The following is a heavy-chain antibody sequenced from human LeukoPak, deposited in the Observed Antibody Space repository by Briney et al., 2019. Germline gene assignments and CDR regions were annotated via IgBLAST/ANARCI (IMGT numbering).Heavy chain of an antibody. J-gene: IGHJ4*02. CDR2: INPNSGGT. CDR3: ARDIMAWFGVRYFDY. CDR1: GYTFTGYY. Sequence: GASVKVSCKASGYTFTGYYMHWVRQAPGQGLEWMGWINPNSGGTNYAQKFQGRVTMTRDTSISTAYMELSRLKSDDTAVYYCARDIMAWFGVRYFDYWGQGTLDTVSS. V-gene: IGHV1-2*02. D-gene: IGHD3-10*01.